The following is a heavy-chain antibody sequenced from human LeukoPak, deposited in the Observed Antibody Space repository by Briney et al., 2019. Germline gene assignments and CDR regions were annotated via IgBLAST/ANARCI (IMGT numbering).Heavy chain of an antibody. CDR1: GFTFSSYA. V-gene: IGHV3-23*01. CDR3: AKDDWNDYGDYEDAFDI. CDR2: ISGSGGST. Sequence: GGSLRLSCAASGFTFSSYAMSWVRQAPGKGLEWVSAISGSGGSTYYADSVKGRFTISRDNSKNTLYLQMNSLRAEDTAVYYCAKDDWNDYGDYEDAFDIWGQGTMVTVSS. D-gene: IGHD4-17*01. J-gene: IGHJ3*02.